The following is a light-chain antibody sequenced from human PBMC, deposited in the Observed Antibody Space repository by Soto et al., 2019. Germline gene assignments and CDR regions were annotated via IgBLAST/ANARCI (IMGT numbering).Light chain of an antibody. Sequence: QAVVTQSPSASGTPGQRVAVSCSGGSSNIGRNSVNWYLHLPGTAPKLLIYTNDQRPSGVPDRFSGSKSGASASLVISGLQSEDEADYYCAAWDDSLDAYVFGTGTKLTVL. CDR3: AAWDDSLDAYV. J-gene: IGLJ1*01. V-gene: IGLV1-44*01. CDR1: SSNIGRNS. CDR2: TND.